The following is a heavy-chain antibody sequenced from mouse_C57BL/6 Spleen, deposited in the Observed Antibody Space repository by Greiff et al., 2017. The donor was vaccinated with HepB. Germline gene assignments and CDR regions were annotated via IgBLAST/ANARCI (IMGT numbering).Heavy chain of an antibody. V-gene: IGHV1-18*01. CDR2: INPNNGGT. CDR1: GYTFTDYN. D-gene: IGHD1-1*01. Sequence: VQLKQSGPELVKPGASVKIPCKASGYTFTDYNMDWVKQSHGKSLEWIGDINPNNGGTIYNQKFKGKATLTVDKSSSTAYMELRSLTSEDTAVYYCARTGHYYGSSSYYFDYWGQGTTLTVSS. J-gene: IGHJ2*01. CDR3: ARTGHYYGSSSYYFDY.